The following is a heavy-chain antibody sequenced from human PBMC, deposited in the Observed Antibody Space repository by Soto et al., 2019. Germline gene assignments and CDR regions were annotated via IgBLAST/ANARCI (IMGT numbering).Heavy chain of an antibody. Sequence: QITLKESGPTLVKPTQTLTLTCIFSGFSFSADGVGVGWIRQPPGKALEWLGLIYWDDDTRYRPSLKSRLTISKDSSKNHVVLTMTNMQPLYTSTYYCAHAFCGTSCPNYAFDVWGQGTVVTVSS. CDR3: AHAFCGTSCPNYAFDV. V-gene: IGHV2-5*02. J-gene: IGHJ3*01. CDR2: IYWDDDT. D-gene: IGHD2-2*01. CDR1: GFSFSADGVG.